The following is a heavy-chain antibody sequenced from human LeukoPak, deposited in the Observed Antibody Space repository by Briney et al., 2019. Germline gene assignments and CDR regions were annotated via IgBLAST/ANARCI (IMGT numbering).Heavy chain of an antibody. CDR1: GFTFSSYG. CDR3: AKDRLSSGSYVFDY. V-gene: IGHV3-30*18. D-gene: IGHD1-26*01. J-gene: IGHJ4*02. CDR2: ISYDGSNK. Sequence: PGGALRLSCAASGFTFSSYGMHWGRQAPGKGLGWVAVISYDGSNKYYADSVKGRFTISRDNSKNTLYLQMNSLRAEDTAVYYCAKDRLSSGSYVFDYWGQGTLVTVSS.